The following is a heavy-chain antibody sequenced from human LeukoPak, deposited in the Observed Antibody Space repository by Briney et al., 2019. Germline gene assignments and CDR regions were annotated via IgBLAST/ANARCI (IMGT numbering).Heavy chain of an antibody. CDR3: ARGGGAAADYSYYYMDV. CDR2: IIPIFGTA. D-gene: IGHD6-13*01. V-gene: IGHV1-69*05. CDR1: GGTFSSYA. J-gene: IGHJ6*03. Sequence: SVKVSCKASGGTFSSYAISWVRQAPGQGLEWMGRIIPIFGTANYAQKFQGRVTITTDESTSTAYMELRSLRSDDTAVYYCARGGGAAADYSYYYMDVWGKGTTVTVSS.